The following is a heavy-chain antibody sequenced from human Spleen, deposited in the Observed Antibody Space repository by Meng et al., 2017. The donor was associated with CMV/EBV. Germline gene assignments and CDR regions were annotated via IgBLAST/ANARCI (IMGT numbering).Heavy chain of an antibody. Sequence: GGSLRLSCKASGYSFTNYWIGWVRQMPGKGLEWMGIIYPRDSSTRYSPSFQGQVTISADKSISAAYLQWSNLKASDTAIYYCATNRYDSSGYYRFDYWGQGTLVTVSS. D-gene: IGHD3-22*01. J-gene: IGHJ4*02. CDR1: GYSFTNYW. CDR2: IYPRDSST. V-gene: IGHV5-51*01. CDR3: ATNRYDSSGYYRFDY.